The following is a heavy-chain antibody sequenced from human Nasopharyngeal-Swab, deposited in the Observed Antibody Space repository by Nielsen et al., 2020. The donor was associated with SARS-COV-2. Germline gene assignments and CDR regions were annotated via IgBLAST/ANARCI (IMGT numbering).Heavy chain of an antibody. J-gene: IGHJ3*01. CDR1: GIFVSGNY. V-gene: IGHV3-53*01. CDR2: VYSGGST. CDR3: ASPVFGVVSDAFDL. D-gene: IGHD3-3*01. Sequence: GESLKISCAASGIFVSGNYMNWVRQAPGMGLEWVSVVYSGGSTFYADSVNGRFTISRDNSKNTLYLQMNNLRPEDTAMYYCASPVFGVVSDAFDLWGQGTMVTVSS.